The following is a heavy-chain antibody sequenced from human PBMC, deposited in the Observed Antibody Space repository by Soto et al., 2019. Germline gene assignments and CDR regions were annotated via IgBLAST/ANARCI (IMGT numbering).Heavy chain of an antibody. CDR3: ARGRYGDY. Sequence: QVHLVQSGAEVKKPGASVKVSCKGSGYAFTTYGITWVRQAPGQGLEWMGWISAHNGNTNYAQKLQGRVTVTRDTSTTTAYMQLRSLRSDDTAVYYCARGRYGDYWGQGALVTVSS. J-gene: IGHJ4*02. CDR2: ISAHNGNT. CDR1: GYAFTTYG. V-gene: IGHV1-18*01. D-gene: IGHD1-1*01.